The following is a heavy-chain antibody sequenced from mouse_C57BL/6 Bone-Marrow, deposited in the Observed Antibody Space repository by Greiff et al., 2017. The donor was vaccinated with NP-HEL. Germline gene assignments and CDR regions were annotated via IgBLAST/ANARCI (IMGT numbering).Heavy chain of an antibody. CDR3: ARGDYDGTWFAY. CDR1: GYTFTSYW. Sequence: VQLQQPGAELVKPGASVKLSCKASGYTFTSYWMQWVKQRPGQGLEWIGEIDPSDSYTNYTQKFKGKATLTVDTSSSTAYMQLSRLTSEDAAVEYGARGDYDGTWFAYWGQGTLVTVSA. V-gene: IGHV1-50*01. CDR2: IDPSDSYT. D-gene: IGHD1-1*01. J-gene: IGHJ3*01.